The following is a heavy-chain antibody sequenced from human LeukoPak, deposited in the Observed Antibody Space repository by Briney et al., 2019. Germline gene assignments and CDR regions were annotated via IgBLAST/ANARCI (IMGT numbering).Heavy chain of an antibody. J-gene: IGHJ4*02. V-gene: IGHV1-18*01. D-gene: IGHD1-26*01. CDR2: ISAYNGNT. CDR3: ARDGGTSGSYYRGLDY. Sequence: GASVKVSCKASGYTFTSYGISWGRQAPGQGPEWMGWISAYNGNTDYAQKLQGRVTMTTDTSTSTAYMELRSLRSDDTAVYYCARDGGTSGSYYRGLDYWGQGTLVTVSS. CDR1: GYTFTSYG.